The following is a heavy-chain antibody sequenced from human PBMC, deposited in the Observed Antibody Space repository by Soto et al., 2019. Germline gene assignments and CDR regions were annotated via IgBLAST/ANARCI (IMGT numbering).Heavy chain of an antibody. Sequence: GASVKVSCKASEGTFRNYAITWVRQAPGQGLEWLGGIIPMFGTANYAQKFQGRVTITADESTSTSYMEVNNLRSEDTAVYYCAKVRYSSPMGYYYGMDVWGQGTTVTVSS. D-gene: IGHD6-19*01. CDR1: EGTFRNYA. CDR3: AKVRYSSPMGYYYGMDV. CDR2: IIPMFGTA. J-gene: IGHJ6*02. V-gene: IGHV1-69*13.